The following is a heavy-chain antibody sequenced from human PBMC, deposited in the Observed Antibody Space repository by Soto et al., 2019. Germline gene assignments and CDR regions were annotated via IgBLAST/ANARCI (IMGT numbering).Heavy chain of an antibody. Sequence: QVQLVQSGAEVKKPGASVKVSCKASGYTFTSYGISWVRQAPGQGLEWMGWISAYNGNTNYAQKLQSRVTMTTDTSTSTADMELRSMRSDDTAVYYCARPRKNWNYVNWYFDLWGRGTLVTVSS. CDR3: ARPRKNWNYVNWYFDL. CDR1: GYTFTSYG. J-gene: IGHJ2*01. V-gene: IGHV1-18*04. D-gene: IGHD1-7*01. CDR2: ISAYNGNT.